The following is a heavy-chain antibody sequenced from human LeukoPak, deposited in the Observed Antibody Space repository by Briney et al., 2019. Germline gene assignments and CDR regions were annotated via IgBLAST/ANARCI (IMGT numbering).Heavy chain of an antibody. J-gene: IGHJ4*02. CDR3: ARSIAARLTRDYFDY. D-gene: IGHD6-6*01. Sequence: ASVKVSCKASGGTFSSYATSWVRQAPGQGLEWMGGIIPIFGTANYAQKFQGRVTITTDESTSTAYMELSSLRSEDTAVYYCARSIAARLTRDYFDYWGQGTLVTVSP. CDR2: IIPIFGTA. CDR1: GGTFSSYA. V-gene: IGHV1-69*05.